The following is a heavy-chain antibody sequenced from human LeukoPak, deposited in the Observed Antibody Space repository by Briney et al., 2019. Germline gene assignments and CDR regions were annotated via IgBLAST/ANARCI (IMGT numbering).Heavy chain of an antibody. CDR2: ISGSGGST. V-gene: IGHV3-23*01. J-gene: IGHJ6*04. Sequence: GGSLRLSCAASGFTFSSYAMNWVRQAPGKGPEWVSAISGSGGSTYYADSVKGRFTISRDNSKNTLYLQMNSLRAEDTAVYYCAKASMVRGVGYYYGMDVWGKGTTVTVSS. D-gene: IGHD3-10*01. CDR1: GFTFSSYA. CDR3: AKASMVRGVGYYYGMDV.